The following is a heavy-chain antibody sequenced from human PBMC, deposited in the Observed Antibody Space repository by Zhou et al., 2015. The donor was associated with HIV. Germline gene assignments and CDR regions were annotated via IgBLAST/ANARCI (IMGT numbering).Heavy chain of an antibody. CDR2: INPNSGGT. CDR1: GYTFTGYY. Sequence: QVQLVQSGAEVKKPGASVKVSCKASGYTFTGYYMHWVRQAPGQGLECMGWINPNSGGTNYAQKFQGRVTMTRDTSISTAYMELSRLRSDDTAMYYCARVGDDSSGYNYFDYWGQGTLVTVSS. CDR3: ARVGDDSSGYNYFDY. J-gene: IGHJ4*02. V-gene: IGHV1-2*02. D-gene: IGHD3-22*01.